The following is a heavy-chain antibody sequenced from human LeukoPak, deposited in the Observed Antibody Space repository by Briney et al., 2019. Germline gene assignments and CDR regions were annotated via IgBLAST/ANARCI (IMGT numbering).Heavy chain of an antibody. CDR2: IHYSGST. D-gene: IGHD3-9*01. CDR3: ARDRSGLDAFDI. J-gene: IGHJ3*02. Sequence: SQTLSLTCTVSGGSISSGDYYWSWIRQPPGKGPEWIGYIHYSGSTYYNPSLKSRVTISVDTSKNQFSLKLSSVTAADTAVYYCARDRSGLDAFDIWGQGTMVTVSS. CDR1: GGSISSGDYY. V-gene: IGHV4-30-4*01.